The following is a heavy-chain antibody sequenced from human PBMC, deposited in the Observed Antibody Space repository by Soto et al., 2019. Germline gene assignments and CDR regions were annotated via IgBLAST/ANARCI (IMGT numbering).Heavy chain of an antibody. CDR2: IIPIFGTA. D-gene: IGHD6-13*01. CDR1: GGTFSSYA. J-gene: IGHJ4*02. Sequence: QVQLVQSGAEVKKPGSSVKVSCKASGGTFSSYAISWVRQAPGQGLEWMGGIIPIFGTANYAQKFQGRVTITAAESTSTAYMELSSLRSEDTAGYYCASDVIAAAGTAGWGQGTLVTVSS. V-gene: IGHV1-69*12. CDR3: ASDVIAAAGTAG.